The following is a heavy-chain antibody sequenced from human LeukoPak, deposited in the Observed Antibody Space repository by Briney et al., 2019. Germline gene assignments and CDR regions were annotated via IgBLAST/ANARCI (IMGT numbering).Heavy chain of an antibody. V-gene: IGHV1-46*01. CDR1: GYTFTSYY. J-gene: IGHJ4*02. Sequence: ASVKVSCKASGYTFTSYYMRWVRQAPGQGLEWMGIINPSGGSTSYAQRFQGRVTMTRDTSTSTVYMELSSLRSEDTAVYYCAREAVEMATKTRFDYWGQGTLVTVSS. D-gene: IGHD5-24*01. CDR2: INPSGGST. CDR3: AREAVEMATKTRFDY.